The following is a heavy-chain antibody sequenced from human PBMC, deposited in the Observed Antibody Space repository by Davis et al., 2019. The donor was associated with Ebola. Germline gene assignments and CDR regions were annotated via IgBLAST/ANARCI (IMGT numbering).Heavy chain of an antibody. CDR2: IWYDGSNK. Sequence: PGGSLRLSCAASGFTFSSYGMHWVRQAPGKGLEWVAVIWYDGSNKYYADSVKGRFTISRDNSKNTLYLQMNSLRDEDTAVYYCASGRLVGATKYYYYGMDVWGQGTTVTVSS. CDR1: GFTFSSYG. V-gene: IGHV3-33*01. J-gene: IGHJ6*02. D-gene: IGHD1-26*01. CDR3: ASGRLVGATKYYYYGMDV.